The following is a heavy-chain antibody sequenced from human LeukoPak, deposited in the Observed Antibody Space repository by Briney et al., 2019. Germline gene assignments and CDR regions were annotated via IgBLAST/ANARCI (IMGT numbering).Heavy chain of an antibody. CDR1: GYTFIGYY. V-gene: IGHV1-2*02. J-gene: IGHJ4*02. Sequence: ASVKVSCKASGYTFIGYYMHWVRQAPGRGLEWMGWINPHSGGTNSEQNFQGRVTMSRDTSISTVYMELSRLRSEDTAVYYCATDDGSGSYGPYGYWGQGTLVTVSS. CDR2: INPHSGGT. CDR3: ATDDGSGSYGPYGY. D-gene: IGHD1-26*01.